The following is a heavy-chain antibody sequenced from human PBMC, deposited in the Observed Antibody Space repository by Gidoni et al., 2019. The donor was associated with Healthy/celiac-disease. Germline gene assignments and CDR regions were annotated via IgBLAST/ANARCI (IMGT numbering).Heavy chain of an antibody. Sequence: QVQLQESGPGLVKPSQTLSLTCTVSGGSISSGDSYWSWIRQPPGKGLEWIGYIYYSGSTYYNPSLKSRVTISVDTSKNQFSLKLSSVTAADTAVYYCAREDDSSGIRGLFDYWGQGTLVTVSS. CDR2: IYYSGST. CDR1: GGSISSGDSY. V-gene: IGHV4-30-4*01. CDR3: AREDDSSGIRGLFDY. D-gene: IGHD3-22*01. J-gene: IGHJ4*02.